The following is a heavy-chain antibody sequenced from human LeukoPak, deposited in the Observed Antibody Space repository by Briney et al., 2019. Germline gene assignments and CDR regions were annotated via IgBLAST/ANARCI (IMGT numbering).Heavy chain of an antibody. D-gene: IGHD3-9*01. V-gene: IGHV3-30*04. CDR1: GFTFSSYA. CDR2: ISYDGSNK. Sequence: GGSLRLSCAASGFTFSSYAMHWVRQAPGKGLEWVAVISYDGSNKYYADSVKGRFTISRDNSKNTLYLQMNSLRAEDTAVYYCARDLFGPHYDTLTGYYKLRGGSDYWGQGTLVTVSS. J-gene: IGHJ4*02. CDR3: ARDLFGPHYDTLTGYYKLRGGSDY.